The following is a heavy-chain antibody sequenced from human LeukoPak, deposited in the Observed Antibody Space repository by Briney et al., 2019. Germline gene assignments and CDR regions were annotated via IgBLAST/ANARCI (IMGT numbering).Heavy chain of an antibody. V-gene: IGHV1-3*01. J-gene: IGHJ5*02. Sequence: GASVKVSCKASGYTFTSYAMHWVRQAPGQRLEWMGWINAGNGNTKYSQKFQGRVTITRDTSASTAYMELSSLRSEDTAVYYCARVDNYYDRGWFDPWGQGTLVTVSS. CDR1: GYTFTSYA. CDR2: INAGNGNT. CDR3: ARVDNYYDRGWFDP. D-gene: IGHD3-22*01.